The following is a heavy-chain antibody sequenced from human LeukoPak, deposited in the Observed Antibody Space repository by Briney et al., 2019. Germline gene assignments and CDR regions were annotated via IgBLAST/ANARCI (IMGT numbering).Heavy chain of an antibody. CDR1: GFTVSSNY. CDR3: ARIGSTSWGAEFDY. V-gene: IGHV3-53*04. Sequence: GGSLRLSCAASGFTVSSNYMSWVRQAPGKGLEWVSVIYSGGSTYYADSVKGRSTISRHNSKNTLYLQMNSLRAEDTAVYYCARIGSTSWGAEFDYWGQGTLVTVSS. J-gene: IGHJ4*02. CDR2: IYSGGST. D-gene: IGHD2-2*01.